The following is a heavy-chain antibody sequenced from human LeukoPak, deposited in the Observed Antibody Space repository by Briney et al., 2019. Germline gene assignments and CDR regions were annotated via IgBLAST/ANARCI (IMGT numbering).Heavy chain of an antibody. CDR1: GGSISSYY. V-gene: IGHV4-59*01. CDR2: IYYSGST. D-gene: IGHD3-3*01. J-gene: IGHJ6*02. CDR3: ARSPPDFWSGYSDYYYYGMDV. Sequence: SETLSLTCTVSGGSISSYYWSWIRQPPGKGLEWIGYIYYSGSTNYNPSLKSRVTISVDTSKNQFSLKLSSVAAADTAVYYCARSPPDFWSGYSDYYYYGMDVWGQGTTVTVSS.